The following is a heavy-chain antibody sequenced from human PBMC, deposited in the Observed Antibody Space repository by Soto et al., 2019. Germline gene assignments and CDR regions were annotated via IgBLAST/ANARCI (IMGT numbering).Heavy chain of an antibody. CDR1: GFSFSTYD. J-gene: IGHJ4*02. CDR3: TKGAHLDY. Sequence: VQVLESGGGLVQPGGSLRLSCAASGFSFSTYDMSWVRQSPGKGLDWVSVIIGSDGSTYYAHSVKGRFTISRDNSKNTLYLQMSGLRVDDTAVYYCTKGAHLDYWGPATLVTVSS. CDR2: IIGSDGST. V-gene: IGHV3-23*01.